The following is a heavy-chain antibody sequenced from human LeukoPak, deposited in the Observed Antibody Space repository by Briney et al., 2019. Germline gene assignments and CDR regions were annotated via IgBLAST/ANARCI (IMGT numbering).Heavy chain of an antibody. D-gene: IGHD3-22*01. CDR3: AKCYYYDSSGYYYPDY. CDR2: ISYDGSNK. V-gene: IGHV3-30-3*02. Sequence: PGGSLRLSCAASGFTFSSYAMHWVRQAPVKGLEWVAVISYDGSNKYYADSVKGRFTISRDNSKNTLYLQMNSLRAEDTAIYYCAKCYYYDSSGYYYPDYWGQGTLVTVSS. J-gene: IGHJ4*02. CDR1: GFTFSSYA.